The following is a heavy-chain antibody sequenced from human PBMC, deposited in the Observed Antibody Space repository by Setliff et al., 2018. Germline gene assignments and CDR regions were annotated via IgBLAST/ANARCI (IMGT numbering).Heavy chain of an antibody. CDR1: GGSISSGGYY. D-gene: IGHD6-6*01. CDR3: ARATEKFGLYSSSSNPFDI. V-gene: IGHV4-31*03. CDR2: IYYSGST. Sequence: PSETLSLTCTVSGGSISSGGYYWSWIRQHPGKGLEWIGYIYYSGSTYYNPSLKSRVTISVDTSKNQFSLKLSSVTAADTAVYYCARATEKFGLYSSSSNPFDIWGQGTMVTVSS. J-gene: IGHJ3*02.